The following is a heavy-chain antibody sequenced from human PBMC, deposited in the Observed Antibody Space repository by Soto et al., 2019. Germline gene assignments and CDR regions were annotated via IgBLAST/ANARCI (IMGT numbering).Heavy chain of an antibody. CDR2: ISAYNGNT. Sequence: ASVKVSCKASGYTFTSYYMHWVRQAPGQGLEWMGWISAYNGNTNYAQKLQGRVTMTTDTSTSTAYMELRSLRSDDTAVYYCARIKYYYDSSGYPSLYGMDVWGQGTTVTVSS. V-gene: IGHV1-18*04. CDR1: GYTFTSYY. D-gene: IGHD3-22*01. CDR3: ARIKYYYDSSGYPSLYGMDV. J-gene: IGHJ6*02.